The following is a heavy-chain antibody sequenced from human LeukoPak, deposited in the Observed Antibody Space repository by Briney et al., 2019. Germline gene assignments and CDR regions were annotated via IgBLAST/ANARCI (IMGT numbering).Heavy chain of an antibody. CDR3: ARDLFASADCGGGSRYPSDY. J-gene: IGHJ4*02. V-gene: IGHV3-9*01. CDR1: GFTFDDYA. Sequence: GGSLRLSCAASGFTFDDYAMHWVRQAPGKGLEWVSGISWNSGSIGYADSVKGRFTISRDNAKNSLYLQMSSLRAEDTAIYYCARDLFASADCGGGSRYPSDYWGQGTLVAVSS. D-gene: IGHD2-15*01. CDR2: ISWNSGSI.